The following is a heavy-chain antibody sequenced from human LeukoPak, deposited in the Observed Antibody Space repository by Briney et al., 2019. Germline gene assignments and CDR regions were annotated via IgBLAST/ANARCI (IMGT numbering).Heavy chain of an antibody. Sequence: PGGSLRLSCAASGFTVSTTYMTWVRQAPGKGLEWVSVIYSGGNTYHTDSVKGRFTIFRDNSENTLYLQMNSLRAEDTAVYYCASNGGNSGTFLQLDYWGQGTLVTVSS. V-gene: IGHV3-66*02. D-gene: IGHD1-26*01. CDR3: ASNGGNSGTFLQLDY. CDR2: IYSGGNT. J-gene: IGHJ4*02. CDR1: GFTVSTTY.